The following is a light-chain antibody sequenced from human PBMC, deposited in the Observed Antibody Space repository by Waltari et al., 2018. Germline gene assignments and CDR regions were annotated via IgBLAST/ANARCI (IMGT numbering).Light chain of an antibody. CDR2: CKN. J-gene: IGLJ2*01. Sequence: SSELTQDPVVSVALGQTVTITCQGRSLATFSDNWYQPRPGQAPVLVFYCKNSRPSGITDRFSGSNAGNSASVTITGTQAEDEAASYCNSRDTSGKHVLFGGGTKLTVL. CDR1: SLATFS. CDR3: NSRDTSGKHVL. V-gene: IGLV3-19*01.